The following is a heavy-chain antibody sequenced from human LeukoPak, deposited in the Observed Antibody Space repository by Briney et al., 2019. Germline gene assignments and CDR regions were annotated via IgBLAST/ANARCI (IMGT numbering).Heavy chain of an antibody. V-gene: IGHV3-30-3*01. J-gene: IGHJ6*02. CDR2: ISYDGSNK. D-gene: IGHD6-13*01. Sequence: QPGGSLRLSCAASGFTFSSYAMHWVRQAPGKGLEWVAVISYDGSNKYYADSVKGRFTISRDNSKNTLYLQMNSLRAEDTAVYYCAKDSVEQQLPDYNYYYGMDVWGQGTTVTVSS. CDR1: GFTFSSYA. CDR3: AKDSVEQQLPDYNYYYGMDV.